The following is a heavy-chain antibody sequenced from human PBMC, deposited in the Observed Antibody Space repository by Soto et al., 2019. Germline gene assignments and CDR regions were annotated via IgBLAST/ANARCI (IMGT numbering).Heavy chain of an antibody. D-gene: IGHD5-18*01. V-gene: IGHV1-69*13. J-gene: IGHJ5*02. CDR2: IIPIFGTA. Sequence: SVKVSCKASGGTFSSYAISWVRQAPGQGLEWMGGIIPIFGTANYAQKFQGRVTITADESTSTAYMELSSLRSEDTAVYYCARSVGTAMVLNWFDPRGQGTLVTVSS. CDR3: ARSVGTAMVLNWFDP. CDR1: GGTFSSYA.